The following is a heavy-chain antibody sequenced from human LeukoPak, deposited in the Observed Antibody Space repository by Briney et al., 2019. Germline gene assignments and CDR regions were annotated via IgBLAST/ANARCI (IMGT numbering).Heavy chain of an antibody. CDR2: IYYSGST. CDR1: GGSISSYY. J-gene: IGHJ4*02. Sequence: SETLSLTCTVSGGSISSYYWSWLRQPPGKGLEWSGYIYYSGSTNYNPSLKSRVTISVDTSKNQFSLKLSSVTAADTAVYYCARLISASYYYGSGTTVWGQGTLVTVSS. V-gene: IGHV4-59*08. CDR3: ARLISASYYYGSGTTV. D-gene: IGHD3-10*01.